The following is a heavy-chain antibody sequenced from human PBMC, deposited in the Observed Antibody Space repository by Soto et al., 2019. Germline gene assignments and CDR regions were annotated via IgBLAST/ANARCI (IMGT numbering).Heavy chain of an antibody. CDR2: INAGNGNT. J-gene: IGHJ6*02. Sequence: ASVKVSCKASGYTFTSYAMHWVRQAPGQRLEWMGWINAGNGNTKYSQKFQGRVTITRDTSASTAYMELSSLRSEDTAVYYRARGALGYCTNGVCYTGRDYYGMDVWGQGTTVTVSS. CDR3: ARGALGYCTNGVCYTGRDYYGMDV. D-gene: IGHD2-8*01. V-gene: IGHV1-3*01. CDR1: GYTFTSYA.